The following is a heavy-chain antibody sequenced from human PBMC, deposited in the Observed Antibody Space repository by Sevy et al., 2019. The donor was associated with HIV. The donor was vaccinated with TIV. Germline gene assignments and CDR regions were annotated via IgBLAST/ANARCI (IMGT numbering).Heavy chain of an antibody. Sequence: GGSLRLSCAASGFTISTYWMHWVRQAPGKGLVWVSRINSDGSSTNYADSVKGRFTIARDNAKNTLYLQMTSLRVDDTAVYFCARANFIVAQDYWGQGTLVTVSS. J-gene: IGHJ4*02. V-gene: IGHV3-74*01. D-gene: IGHD5-12*01. CDR3: ARANFIVAQDY. CDR1: GFTISTYW. CDR2: INSDGSST.